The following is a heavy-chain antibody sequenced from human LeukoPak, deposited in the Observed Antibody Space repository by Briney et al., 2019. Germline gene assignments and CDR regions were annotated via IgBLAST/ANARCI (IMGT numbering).Heavy chain of an antibody. CDR2: ISYDGSNK. CDR3: ARDSCGSCYYFDY. V-gene: IGHV3-30*04. Sequence: GRSLRLSCAASGFTFSSYAMHWVRQAPGKGLEWGAVISYDGSNKYYADSVKGRFTISRDNSKNTLYLQMNSLRAEDTAVYYCARDSCGSCYYFDYWGQGTLVTVSS. CDR1: GFTFSSYA. J-gene: IGHJ4*02. D-gene: IGHD2-15*01.